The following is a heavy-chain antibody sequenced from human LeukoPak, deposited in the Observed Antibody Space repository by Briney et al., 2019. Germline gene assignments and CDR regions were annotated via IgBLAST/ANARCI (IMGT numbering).Heavy chain of an antibody. CDR3: AKHSYRVDSFTDY. Sequence: GGSLRLSCAASGITVSSNYMSWVRQAPGKGLEWVSGISDSGGTTYYADSVKGRFTISRDNSKNTLYLQMNSLRAEDTAVYYCAKHSYRVDSFTDYWGQGTLVTVSS. D-gene: IGHD5-12*01. CDR1: GITVSSNY. V-gene: IGHV3-23*01. J-gene: IGHJ4*02. CDR2: ISDSGGTT.